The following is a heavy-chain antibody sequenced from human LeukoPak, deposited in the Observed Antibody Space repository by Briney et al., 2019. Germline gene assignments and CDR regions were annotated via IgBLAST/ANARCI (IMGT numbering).Heavy chain of an antibody. D-gene: IGHD6-19*01. CDR1: GYTFTTYW. J-gene: IGHJ4*02. Sequence: GESLKISCKASGYTFTTYWIGWVRQMPGIGLEWMGIIYPGDSDTRYSPSFQGQVTISADKSISTAYLQWSSLKASDIAMYYCARTGYSSGWYGGFDYWGQGTLVTVSS. CDR2: IYPGDSDT. CDR3: ARTGYSSGWYGGFDY. V-gene: IGHV5-51*01.